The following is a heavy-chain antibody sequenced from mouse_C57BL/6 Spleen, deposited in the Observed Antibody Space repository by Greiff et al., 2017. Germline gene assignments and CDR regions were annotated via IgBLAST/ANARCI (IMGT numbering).Heavy chain of an antibody. V-gene: IGHV1-22*01. Sequence: EVQLQQSGPELVKPGASVKMSCKASGYTFTDSNMHWVKQSHGKSLEWIGYINPNNGGTSYNQKFKGKATLTVNKSSSTAYMELRSLTSEDSAVXYCARLLLRGAFAYWGQGTLVAVSA. J-gene: IGHJ3*01. CDR2: INPNNGGT. CDR3: ARLLLRGAFAY. D-gene: IGHD2-12*01. CDR1: GYTFTDSN.